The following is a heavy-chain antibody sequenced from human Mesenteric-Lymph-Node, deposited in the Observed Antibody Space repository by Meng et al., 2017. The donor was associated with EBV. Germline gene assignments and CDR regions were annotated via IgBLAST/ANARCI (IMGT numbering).Heavy chain of an antibody. J-gene: IGHJ4*02. D-gene: IGHD2-21*02. V-gene: IGHV4-4*02. CDR1: GGSLSSRNW. CDR2: IYHSGST. CDR3: ARVGAYCGGDCYHPR. Sequence: VQLAGSGPGLVKPSGTVSLTCACSGGSLSSRNWGSWVRQPPGKGLEWIGEIYHSGSTNYNPSLKSRVTISVDESKNQFSLRLSSVTAADTAVYYCARVGAYCGGDCYHPRWGQGTLVTVSS.